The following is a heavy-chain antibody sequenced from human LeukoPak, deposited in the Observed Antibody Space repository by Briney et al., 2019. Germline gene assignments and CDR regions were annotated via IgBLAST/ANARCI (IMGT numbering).Heavy chain of an antibody. CDR2: IWYDGSNK. D-gene: IGHD5-24*01. J-gene: IGHJ4*02. CDR3: ARDTNYLSGGVLGY. V-gene: IGHV3-33*01. Sequence: GGSLRLSCAASGFTFSSYGMHWVRQAPGKGREWVAVIWYDGSNKYYADSVKGRFTISRDNSKNTLYLQMNSLRAEDTAVYYCARDTNYLSGGVLGYWGQGTLVTVSS. CDR1: GFTFSSYG.